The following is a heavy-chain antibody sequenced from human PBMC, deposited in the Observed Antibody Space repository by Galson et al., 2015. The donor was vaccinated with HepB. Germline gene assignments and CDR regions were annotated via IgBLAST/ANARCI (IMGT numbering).Heavy chain of an antibody. CDR3: ATGPTVTTEGFDY. J-gene: IGHJ4*02. CDR1: GYTLTELS. D-gene: IGHD4-17*01. V-gene: IGHV1-24*01. Sequence: SVKVSCKVSGYTLTELSMHWVRQAPGKGLEWMGGFDPEDGETIYAQKFQGRVTMTEDTSTDTAYMELSSLRSEDMAVYYCATGPTVTTEGFDYWGQGTLVTVSS. CDR2: FDPEDGET.